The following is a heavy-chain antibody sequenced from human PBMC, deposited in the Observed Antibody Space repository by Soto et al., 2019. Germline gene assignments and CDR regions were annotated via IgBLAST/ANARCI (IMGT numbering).Heavy chain of an antibody. Sequence: LRLSCAASGFTLSGYAMDWVRQAPGKGLEYVSGISSNGVGTYYANSVQGRFTISRDNSKNTVYLQMGSLRPEDMAVYYCARRARPDFYYMDVWGKGTTVTVSS. D-gene: IGHD6-6*01. J-gene: IGHJ6*03. V-gene: IGHV3-64*01. CDR1: GFTLSGYA. CDR3: ARRARPDFYYMDV. CDR2: ISSNGVGT.